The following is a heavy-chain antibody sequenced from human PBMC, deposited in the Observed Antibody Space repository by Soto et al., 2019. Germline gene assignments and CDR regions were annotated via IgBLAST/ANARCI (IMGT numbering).Heavy chain of an antibody. V-gene: IGHV3-30*18. CDR2: ISYDGSNK. D-gene: IGHD6-19*01. Sequence: QVQLVESGGGVVQPGRSLRLSCAASGFTFSSYGMHWVRQAPGKGLEWVAVISYDGSNKYYADSVKGRFTISRDNSKNTLYLQMNSLRAEDTAVYYCAKLGGGSRGFDAFDIWGQGTMVTVSS. CDR1: GFTFSSYG. J-gene: IGHJ3*02. CDR3: AKLGGGSRGFDAFDI.